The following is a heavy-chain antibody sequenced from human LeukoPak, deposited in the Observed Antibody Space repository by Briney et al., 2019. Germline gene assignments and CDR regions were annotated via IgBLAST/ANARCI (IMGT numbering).Heavy chain of an antibody. J-gene: IGHJ4*02. V-gene: IGHV3-15*01. CDR2: IKSKSDGGTT. D-gene: IGHD3-10*01. CDR1: GFTFSNAW. Sequence: GGSLRLSCAASGFTFSNAWMSWVRQAPGKGLEWVGRIKSKSDGGTTDYAAPVKGRFTISRDDSKNTLYLQMDSLKTEDTAVYYCARDRHYYGSGSVFDYWGQGTLVTVSS. CDR3: ARDRHYYGSGSVFDY.